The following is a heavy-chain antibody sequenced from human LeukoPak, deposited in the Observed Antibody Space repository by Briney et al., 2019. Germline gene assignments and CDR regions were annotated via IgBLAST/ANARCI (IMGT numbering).Heavy chain of an antibody. CDR2: IYHSGST. V-gene: IGHV4-30-2*01. CDR1: GGSISSGGYC. Sequence: PSQTLSLTCAVSGGSISSGGYCWSWIRQPPGKGLEWIGYIYHSGSTYYNPSLKSRVTISVDRSKNQFSLKLSSVTAADTAVYYCARVGIYYGMDVWGQGTTVTVSS. CDR3: ARVGIYYGMDV. J-gene: IGHJ6*02. D-gene: IGHD1-26*01.